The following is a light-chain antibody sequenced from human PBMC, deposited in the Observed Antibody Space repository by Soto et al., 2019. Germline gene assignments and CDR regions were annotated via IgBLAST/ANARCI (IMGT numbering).Light chain of an antibody. J-gene: IGKJ1*01. CDR2: AAS. Sequence: IQMTQSPSSVSASVGDRVTITCRASQGISSYLAWYQQKPGKAPKLLIYAASTLQSGVPSRFSGSGSGTDFTLTISCLQSEDFATYYCQQYYSYPRTFGQGTKVGIK. CDR1: QGISSY. V-gene: IGKV1-8*01. CDR3: QQYYSYPRT.